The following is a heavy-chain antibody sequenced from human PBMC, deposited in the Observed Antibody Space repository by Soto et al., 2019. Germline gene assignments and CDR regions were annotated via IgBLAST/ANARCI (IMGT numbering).Heavy chain of an antibody. V-gene: IGHV2-5*02. D-gene: IGHD2-21*02. Sequence: QITLKESGPTLVKPTHTLTLTCTFSGFSLTTSGVGVGWIRQPPGKALDWLALIFWDDDERYSSSLKSRLTITKDTAKTQVVLIMTNMDPLDTATYYCAHRGHDFQDAFDIWGQGTMVTVSS. J-gene: IGHJ3*02. CDR3: AHRGHDFQDAFDI. CDR2: IFWDDDE. CDR1: GFSLTTSGVG.